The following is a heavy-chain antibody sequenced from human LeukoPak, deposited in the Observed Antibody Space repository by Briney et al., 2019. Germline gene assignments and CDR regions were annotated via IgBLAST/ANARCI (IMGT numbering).Heavy chain of an antibody. J-gene: IGHJ1*01. D-gene: IGHD4-23*01. V-gene: IGHV3-11*01. CDR2: ISSSGSTI. CDR3: ARDKAVTTEVTQHFQH. Sequence: PGGSLRLSCAASGFTFSDYYMSWIRQAPGKGLEWVSYISSSGSTIYYADSVKGRFTISRDNAKNSLYLQMNSLRAEDTAVYYCARDKAVTTEVTQHFQHWGQGTLVTVSS. CDR1: GFTFSDYY.